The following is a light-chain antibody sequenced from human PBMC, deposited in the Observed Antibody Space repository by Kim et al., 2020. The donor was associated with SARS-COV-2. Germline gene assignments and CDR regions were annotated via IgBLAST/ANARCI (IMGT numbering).Light chain of an antibody. V-gene: IGKV3-15*01. CDR1: QSVSSN. J-gene: IGKJ4*01. Sequence: PAPPSVSPGERATLSFPASQSVSSNLAWYQQKPGQAPRLLIYGASTRATGIPGRFSGSGSGTEFTLTISSLQSEDFAVYYCQQYSHWPLTFGGGTKVDIK. CDR3: QQYSHWPLT. CDR2: GAS.